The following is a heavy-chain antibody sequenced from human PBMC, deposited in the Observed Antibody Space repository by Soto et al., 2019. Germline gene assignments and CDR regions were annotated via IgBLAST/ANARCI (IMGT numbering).Heavy chain of an antibody. Sequence: GGSLRLSCAASGFTFSSYGMHWARPAPGKGLEWVAVISYDGSNKYYADSVKGRFTISRDNSKNTLYLQMNSLKTEDTAVYYCTRDPRNYYDSIGSANWFDPWGQGTLVTVSS. CDR1: GFTFSSYG. CDR2: ISYDGSNK. CDR3: TRDPRNYYDSIGSANWFDP. D-gene: IGHD3-22*01. V-gene: IGHV3-30*03. J-gene: IGHJ5*02.